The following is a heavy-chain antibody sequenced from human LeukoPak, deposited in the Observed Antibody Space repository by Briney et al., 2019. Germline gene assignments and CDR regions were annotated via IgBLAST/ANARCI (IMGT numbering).Heavy chain of an antibody. CDR3: ARVKRGFWSGYYYYYMDV. J-gene: IGHJ6*03. Sequence: SETLSLTCTVSGGSISSGSYYWSWIRQPAGKGLEWIGCIYTSESTNYNTSLKSRVTISVDTSKNQFSLKLSSVTAADTAVYYCARVKRGFWSGYYYYYMDVWGEGTTVTVSS. D-gene: IGHD3-3*01. CDR1: GGSISSGSYY. V-gene: IGHV4-61*02. CDR2: IYTSEST.